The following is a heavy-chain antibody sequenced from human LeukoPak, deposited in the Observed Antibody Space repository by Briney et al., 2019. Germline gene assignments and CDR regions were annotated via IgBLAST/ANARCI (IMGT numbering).Heavy chain of an antibody. J-gene: IGHJ4*02. D-gene: IGHD4-17*01. CDR3: ARTTTVTTPFDY. Sequence: SETLSLTCAVYGGSFRGYYWSWIRQPPGKGLGWIGEINHSGSTNYNPSLKSRVTISVDTSKNQFSLKLSSVTAADTAIYYCARTTTVTTPFDYWGQGTLVTVSS. CDR1: GGSFRGYY. V-gene: IGHV4-34*01. CDR2: INHSGST.